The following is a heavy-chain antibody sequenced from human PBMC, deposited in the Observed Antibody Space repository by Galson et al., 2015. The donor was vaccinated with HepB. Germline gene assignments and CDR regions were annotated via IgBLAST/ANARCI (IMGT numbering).Heavy chain of an antibody. CDR2: ISYDGSNK. Sequence: SLRLSCAASGFTFSSYAMHWVRQAPGKGLEWVAVISYDGSNKYYADSVKGRFTISRDNSKNTLYLQMNSLRAEDTAVYYCARDPNSGYDSYFDYWGQGTLVTVSS. CDR3: ARDPNSGYDSYFDY. J-gene: IGHJ4*02. CDR1: GFTFSSYA. V-gene: IGHV3-30*04. D-gene: IGHD5-12*01.